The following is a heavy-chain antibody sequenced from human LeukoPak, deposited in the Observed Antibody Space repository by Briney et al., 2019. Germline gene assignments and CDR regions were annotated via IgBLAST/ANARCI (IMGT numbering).Heavy chain of an antibody. D-gene: IGHD3-22*01. CDR3: ARGLDSSGSHFDY. J-gene: IGHJ4*02. CDR2: INAGNGNT. V-gene: IGHV1-3*01. Sequence: GWINAGNGNTKYSQKFQGRVTITRDTSASTAYMELSSLRSEDTAVYYCARGLDSSGSHFDYWGQGTLVTVSS.